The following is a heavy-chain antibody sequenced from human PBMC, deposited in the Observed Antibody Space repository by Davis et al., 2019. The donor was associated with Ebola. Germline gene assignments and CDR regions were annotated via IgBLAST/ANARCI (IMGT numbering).Heavy chain of an antibody. CDR2: IWYDGSNK. Sequence: GESLKISCAASGFTFSSYAMHWVRQAPGKGLEWVAVIWYDGSNKYYADSVKGRFTISRDNSKNTLYLQMNSLKTEDTAVYYCTSLIYSGSYYESDYWGQGTLVTVSS. V-gene: IGHV3-33*08. CDR3: TSLIYSGSYYESDY. J-gene: IGHJ4*02. D-gene: IGHD1-26*01. CDR1: GFTFSSYA.